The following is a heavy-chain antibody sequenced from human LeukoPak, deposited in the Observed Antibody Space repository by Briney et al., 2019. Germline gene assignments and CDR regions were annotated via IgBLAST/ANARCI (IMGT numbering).Heavy chain of an antibody. V-gene: IGHV3-30-3*01. CDR1: GFTFSSYA. D-gene: IGHD3-9*01. CDR2: ISYDGSNK. Sequence: GGSLRLSCAASGFTFSSYAMHWVRQAPGKGLEWVAVISYDGSNKYYADSVKGRFTISRDNSKNTLYLQMNSLRAEDTAVYYCAKDLTRGFKYDILTGYLDYWGQGTLVTVSS. J-gene: IGHJ4*02. CDR3: AKDLTRGFKYDILTGYLDY.